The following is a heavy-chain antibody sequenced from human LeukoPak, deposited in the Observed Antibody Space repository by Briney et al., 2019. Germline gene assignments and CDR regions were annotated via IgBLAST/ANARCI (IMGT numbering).Heavy chain of an antibody. D-gene: IGHD4-17*01. J-gene: IGHJ1*01. CDR3: ARSVTPQYFQH. CDR1: GYTFTSYG. Sequence: ASVKVSCKSSGYTFTSYGLNWVRQAPGQGLEWMGWINTNTGNPTYAQGFTGRFVFSLDTSVSTAYLQISSLKAEDTAVYYCARSVTPQYFQHWGQGTLVTVSS. V-gene: IGHV7-4-1*02. CDR2: INTNTGNP.